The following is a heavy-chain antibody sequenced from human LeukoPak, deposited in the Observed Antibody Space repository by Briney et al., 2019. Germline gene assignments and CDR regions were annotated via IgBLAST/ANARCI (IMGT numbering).Heavy chain of an antibody. CDR1: GGPITVYH. D-gene: IGHD3-3*02. CDR2: IHYTGST. V-gene: IGHV4-59*01. CDR3: ARDEMEHFGSYYAF. J-gene: IGHJ4*02. Sequence: SETLSLTCSVSGGPITVYHWIWVRQPPGKGLEFIGYIHYTGSTNYNSSLTSRISISTDTSKNQFSLKMTSVTAADTAVYYCARDEMEHFGSYYAFWGQGKLVSVSS.